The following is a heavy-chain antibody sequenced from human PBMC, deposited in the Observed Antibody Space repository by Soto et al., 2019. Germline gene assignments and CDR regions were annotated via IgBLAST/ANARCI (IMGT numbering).Heavy chain of an antibody. Sequence: QVQLVQSGAEVKKPGASVKVSCKASGYTFTSYDINWVRQATGQGLEWMGWMNPNSGNTGYAQKFQGRVTMTRNTSISTAYMELSSLRSEDTAVYYCGRCNYYYYGMDVWGQGTTVTVSS. CDR1: GYTFTSYD. CDR3: GRCNYYYYGMDV. CDR2: MNPNSGNT. V-gene: IGHV1-8*01. J-gene: IGHJ6*02.